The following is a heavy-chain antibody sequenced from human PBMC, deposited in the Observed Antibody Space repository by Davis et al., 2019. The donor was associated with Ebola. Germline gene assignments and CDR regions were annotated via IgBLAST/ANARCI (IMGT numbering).Heavy chain of an antibody. Sequence: GESLKISCAASGFTYSIYAMTWVRQAPGKGLEWVSGISGSGAITYYADSVKGRFTISRDNSKNTLSLQMHSLRAEDTAVYYCTKAKVKPAAPYFDYWGQGTLVTVSS. CDR2: ISGSGAIT. CDR3: TKAKVKPAAPYFDY. V-gene: IGHV3-23*01. CDR1: GFTYSIYA. J-gene: IGHJ4*02. D-gene: IGHD2-2*01.